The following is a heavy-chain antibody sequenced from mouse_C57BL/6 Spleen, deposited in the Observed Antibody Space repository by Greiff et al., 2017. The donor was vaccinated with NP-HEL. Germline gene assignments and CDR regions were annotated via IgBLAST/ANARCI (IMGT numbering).Heavy chain of an antibody. CDR3: ARNSPITTVVATGAMDY. D-gene: IGHD1-1*01. CDR2: IWTGGGT. CDR1: GFSLTSYA. V-gene: IGHV2-9-1*01. J-gene: IGHJ4*01. Sequence: VMLVESGPGLVAPSQSLSITCTVSGFSLTSYAISWVRQPPGKGLEWLGVIWTGGGTNYNSALKSRLSISKDNSKSQVFLKMNSLQTDDTARYYCARNSPITTVVATGAMDYWGQGTSVTVSS.